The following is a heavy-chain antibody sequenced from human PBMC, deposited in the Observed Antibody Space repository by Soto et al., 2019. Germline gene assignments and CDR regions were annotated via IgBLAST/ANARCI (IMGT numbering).Heavy chain of an antibody. J-gene: IGHJ4*02. Sequence: QLQLQESGPGLVKPSETLSLTCTVSGGSISSSSYYWGWIRQPPGKGLEWIGSIYYSGSTYYNPSLKSRVTISVDTSKNQFSLKLSSVTAADTAVYYCARLGDDYGDYDPFDYWGQGTLVTVSS. CDR3: ARLGDDYGDYDPFDY. D-gene: IGHD4-17*01. V-gene: IGHV4-39*01. CDR2: IYYSGST. CDR1: GGSISSSSYY.